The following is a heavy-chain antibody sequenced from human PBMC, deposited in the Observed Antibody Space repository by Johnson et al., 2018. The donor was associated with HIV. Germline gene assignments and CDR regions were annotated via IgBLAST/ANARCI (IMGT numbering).Heavy chain of an antibody. J-gene: IGHJ3*01. CDR1: GFTFSSYS. V-gene: IGHV3-30*04. CDR2: ISNDGRNK. D-gene: IGHD1-7*01. CDR3: TTDANWNYGQGAFDV. Sequence: QMQLVESGGGVVQPARSLRLSCAASGFTFSSYSMHWVRQAPGKGLEWVAGISNDGRNKYYADSVKGRFTISRDNSKNTLYLQMNSLRAEDTAVYYCTTDANWNYGQGAFDVWGQGTTVTVSS.